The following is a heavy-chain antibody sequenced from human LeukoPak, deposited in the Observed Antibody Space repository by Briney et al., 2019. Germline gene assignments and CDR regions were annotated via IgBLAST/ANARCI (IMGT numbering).Heavy chain of an antibody. CDR2: ISAYNGNT. CDR3: ARGRFLEWLLPYNWFDP. Sequence: ASVKVSCKTSGYTFTSYGISWVRQAPGQGLEWMGWISAYNGNTNYAQKLQGRVTMTRDTSTSTVYMELSSLRSEDTAVYYCARGRFLEWLLPYNWFDPWGQGTLVTVSS. D-gene: IGHD3-3*01. CDR1: GYTFTSYG. V-gene: IGHV1-18*01. J-gene: IGHJ5*02.